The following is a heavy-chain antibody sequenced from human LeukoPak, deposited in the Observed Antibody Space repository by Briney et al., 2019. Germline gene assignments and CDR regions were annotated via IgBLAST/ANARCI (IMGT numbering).Heavy chain of an antibody. Sequence: GGSLRLSCAASGFTFSSYSMNWVRQAPGKGLEWVSYISSRSSYIYYADSVKGRFTISRDNATNSLYLQMNSLRAEDMSVYYCARYRGKYYDIWTEAHGMDVWGQGTTVTVSS. CDR3: ARYRGKYYDIWTEAHGMDV. J-gene: IGHJ6*02. V-gene: IGHV3-21*01. CDR1: GFTFSSYS. CDR2: ISSRSSYI. D-gene: IGHD3-9*01.